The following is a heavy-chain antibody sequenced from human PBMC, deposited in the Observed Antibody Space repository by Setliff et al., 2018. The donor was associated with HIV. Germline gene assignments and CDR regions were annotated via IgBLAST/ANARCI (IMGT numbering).Heavy chain of an antibody. D-gene: IGHD3-22*01. V-gene: IGHV3-30*02. CDR1: GFTFISYG. Sequence: GGSPRLSCAVSGFTFISYGMYWVRQAPGKGLEWVAFIRYDGSYRYYVDSAKGRFTISRDNSKNTMFLQMNSLRVEDTAVYYCATTHHYARSGYYGWGQGTLVTV. J-gene: IGHJ4*02. CDR2: IRYDGSYR. CDR3: ATTHHYARSGYYG.